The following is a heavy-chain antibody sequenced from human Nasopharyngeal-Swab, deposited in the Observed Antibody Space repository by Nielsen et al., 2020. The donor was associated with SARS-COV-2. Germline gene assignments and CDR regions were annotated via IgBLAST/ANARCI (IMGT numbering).Heavy chain of an antibody. V-gene: IGHV1-2*06. D-gene: IGHD4-11*01. CDR1: GYIFISYG. CDR3: AREHPTTRASDY. J-gene: IGHJ4*02. Sequence: ASVKVSCKASGYIFISYGISWVRQAPGQGLEWMGRINPNSGATKSAQRFQGRVTMTSDTSISTAYMDLSSLTSDDTALYYCAREHPTTRASDYWGQGTLVTVSS. CDR2: INPNSGAT.